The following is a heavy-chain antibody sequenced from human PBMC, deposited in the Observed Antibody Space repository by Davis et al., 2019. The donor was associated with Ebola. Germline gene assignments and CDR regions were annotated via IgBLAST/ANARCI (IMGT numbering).Heavy chain of an antibody. CDR2: IYSGDGGA. J-gene: IGHJ4*02. V-gene: IGHV3-53*05. Sequence: GESLKISCVASGFLASANYMSWVRQAPGRGLEWVSIIYSGDGGAHNADSVKGRFTISRDNPKNAVYLQMNNLRVEDTAVYYCARGPEDYYFDYWGQGTLVTVSS. CDR1: GFLASANY. CDR3: ARGPEDYYFDY.